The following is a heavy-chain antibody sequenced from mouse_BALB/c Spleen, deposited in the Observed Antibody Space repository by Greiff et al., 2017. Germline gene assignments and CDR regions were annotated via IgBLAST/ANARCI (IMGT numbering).Heavy chain of an antibody. CDR3: ARSPRYDYAMDY. D-gene: IGHD2-14*01. J-gene: IGHJ4*01. Sequence: VHLVESGPGLVQPSQSLSITCTVSGFSLTSYGVHWVRQSPGKGLEWLGVIWSGGSTDYNAAFISRLSVSKDNSKSQVFFKMNSLQANDTAIYYCARSPRYDYAMDYWGQGTSVTVSS. V-gene: IGHV2-2*02. CDR1: GFSLTSYG. CDR2: IWSGGST.